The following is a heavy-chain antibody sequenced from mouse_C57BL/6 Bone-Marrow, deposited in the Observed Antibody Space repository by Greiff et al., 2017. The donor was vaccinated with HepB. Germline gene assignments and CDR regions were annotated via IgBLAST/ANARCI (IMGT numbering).Heavy chain of an antibody. Sequence: VQLQQSGAELVRPGTSVKVSCKASGYAFTNYLIEWVKQRPGQGLEWIGVINPGRGGTNYNEKFKGKATLTADKSSSTAYMQRSSLTSEDSAVYFCARSKNRYGSSYRYFDVWGTGTTVTVSS. CDR3: ARSKNRYGSSYRYFDV. D-gene: IGHD1-1*01. J-gene: IGHJ1*03. CDR1: GYAFTNYL. CDR2: INPGRGGT. V-gene: IGHV1-54*01.